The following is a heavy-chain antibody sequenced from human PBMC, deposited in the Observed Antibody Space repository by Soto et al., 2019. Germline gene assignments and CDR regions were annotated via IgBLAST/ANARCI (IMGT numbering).Heavy chain of an antibody. CDR1: GGSISEKY. CDR2: IFANGHT. CDR3: VASLAASGLNWLDP. D-gene: IGHD6-13*01. Sequence: SETLSLTCIVSGGSISEKYWNWVRQPPGKGLEWIGLIFANGHTDYNPSLNSRVTMSVDASKNQFSLRLTSITAADTAVYYCVASLAASGLNWLDPWGRGTLVTVSS. V-gene: IGHV4-4*07. J-gene: IGHJ5*02.